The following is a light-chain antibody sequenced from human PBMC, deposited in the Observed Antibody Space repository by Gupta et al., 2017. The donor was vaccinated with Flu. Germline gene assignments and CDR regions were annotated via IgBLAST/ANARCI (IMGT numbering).Light chain of an antibody. CDR1: NSDY. CDR3: CSHAGTFYV. CDR2: DVR. Sequence: SGAPGQSVTISCNGTNSDYVSGYQQHPGKAPRLIIYDVRERPAGGPDRFSGYKSGNTAAQTISGLQAEDEADYYCCSHAGTFYVFGPGTEVTVL. J-gene: IGLJ1*01. V-gene: IGLV2-11*03.